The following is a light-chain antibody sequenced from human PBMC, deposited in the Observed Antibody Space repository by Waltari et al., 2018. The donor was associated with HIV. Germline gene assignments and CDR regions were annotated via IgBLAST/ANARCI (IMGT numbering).Light chain of an antibody. J-gene: IGLJ3*02. CDR1: SSDVGGYNY. CDR2: DVT. Sequence: QSALTQPRSVSGSPGQSVAISCTGNSSDVGGYNYVSWYQQYPGTAPKVIIYDVTKRPSGVPDRFSGSKSGNMASLTISGLQAEDEADYYCCSYASTSWVFGGGTKLTVL. V-gene: IGLV2-11*01. CDR3: CSYASTSWV.